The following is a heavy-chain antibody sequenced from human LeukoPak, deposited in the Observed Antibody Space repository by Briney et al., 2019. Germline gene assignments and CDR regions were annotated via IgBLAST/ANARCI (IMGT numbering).Heavy chain of an antibody. CDR1: GFTFSSYW. CDR2: IWYGGSNK. D-gene: IGHD1-26*01. CDR3: ARLGRSGSYFRGAFDF. Sequence: GGSLRLSCAASGFTFSSYWMSWVRQAPGKGLEWVAVIWYGGSNKYYADSVKGRFTISRDNAKNSLYLLMNSLRAEDTAVYYCARLGRSGSYFRGAFDFWGQGTMVTVSS. V-gene: IGHV3-33*08. J-gene: IGHJ3*01.